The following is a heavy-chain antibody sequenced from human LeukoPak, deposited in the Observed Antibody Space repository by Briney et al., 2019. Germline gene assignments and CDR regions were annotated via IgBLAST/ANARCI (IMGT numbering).Heavy chain of an antibody. J-gene: IGHJ4*02. CDR1: GFSFSSYR. CDR3: ARDLIAARPSSDY. D-gene: IGHD6-6*01. Sequence: GGSLRLSCAASGFSFSSYRMNWVRQAPGKGLEWVSSVSNSGDYIHYADSVKGRFTISRDNSKNSLYLQMNSLRAEDTAVYYCARDLIAARPSSDYWGQGTLVTVSS. CDR2: VSNSGDYI. V-gene: IGHV3-21*06.